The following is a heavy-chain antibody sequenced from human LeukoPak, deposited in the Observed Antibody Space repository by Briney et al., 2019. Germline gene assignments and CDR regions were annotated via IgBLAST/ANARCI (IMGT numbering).Heavy chain of an antibody. V-gene: IGHV1-2*02. J-gene: IGHJ6*02. CDR3: ARGGTTVVNMDYYGMDV. CDR2: INPNSGGT. D-gene: IGHD4-23*01. CDR1: GYTFTGYY. Sequence: GASVKVSCKASGYTFTGYYMHWVRQAPGQGLEWMGWINPNSGGTNYAQKFQGRVTMTRDTSISTAYMELSRLRSDDTAVYYCARGGTTVVNMDYYGMDVWGQGTTVTVSS.